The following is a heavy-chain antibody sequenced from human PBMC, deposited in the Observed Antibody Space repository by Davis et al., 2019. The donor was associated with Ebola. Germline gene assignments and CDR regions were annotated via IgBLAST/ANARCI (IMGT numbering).Heavy chain of an antibody. CDR1: GFTFSTYS. D-gene: IGHD5-24*01. CDR2: ISSDSDYI. J-gene: IGHJ6*04. V-gene: IGHV3-21*04. CDR3: ARPVEILDYGMDV. Sequence: GESLKISCAASGFTFSTYSMSWVRQAPGKGLEWVSSISSDSDYIYYADSAKGRFTISRDNAKNSLYLQMNSLRAEDTAVYYCARPVEILDYGMDVWGKGTTVTVSS.